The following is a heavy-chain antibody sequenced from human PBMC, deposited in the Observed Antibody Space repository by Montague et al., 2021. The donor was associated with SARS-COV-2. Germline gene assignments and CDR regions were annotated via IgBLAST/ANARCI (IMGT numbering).Heavy chain of an antibody. J-gene: IGHJ6*02. CDR2: INHSGST. D-gene: IGHD4-11*01. Sequence: SETLSLTCAVNGGSFSGYYWTWIRQSPRKGLEWIGEINHSGSTNYNPSLKSRVTISVDTSKNQFSLKLSSVTAADTAVYYCACGEITTRGLIYYYGMDVWGQGTTVTVSS. CDR1: GGSFSGYY. CDR3: ACGEITTRGLIYYYGMDV. V-gene: IGHV4-34*01.